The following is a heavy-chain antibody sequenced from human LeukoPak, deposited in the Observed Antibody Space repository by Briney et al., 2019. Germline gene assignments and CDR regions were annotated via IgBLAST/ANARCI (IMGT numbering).Heavy chain of an antibody. Sequence: PGGSLRLSCAASGFTFSIYVMTWVRQAPGKGLEWVSAIYGSGETTYYADSVKGRFTVSRDNSKNTLYLQMNGLRVEDTAVYYCVKAGLNEDIILNSWGQGTLVTVSS. D-gene: IGHD4-23*01. V-gene: IGHV3-23*01. CDR1: GFTFSIYV. CDR2: IYGSGETT. J-gene: IGHJ4*02. CDR3: VKAGLNEDIILNS.